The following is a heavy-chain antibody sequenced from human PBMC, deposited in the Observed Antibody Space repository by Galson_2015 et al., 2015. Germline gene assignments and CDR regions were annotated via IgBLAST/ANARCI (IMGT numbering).Heavy chain of an antibody. V-gene: IGHV4-30-2*01. Sequence: TLSLTCAVSGGSISSGGYSWSWIRQPPGKGLEWIGYIYHSGSTYYNPSLKSRVTISVDRSKNQFSLKLSSVTAADTAVYYCARVDFWSGSNWFDPWGQGTLVTVSS. J-gene: IGHJ5*02. CDR3: ARVDFWSGSNWFDP. CDR1: GGSISSGGYS. D-gene: IGHD3-3*01. CDR2: IYHSGST.